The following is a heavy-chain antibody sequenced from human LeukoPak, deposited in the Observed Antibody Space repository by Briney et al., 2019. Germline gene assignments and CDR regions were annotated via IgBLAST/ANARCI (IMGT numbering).Heavy chain of an antibody. CDR3: AKDLGSTGEADY. V-gene: IGHV3-30*18. D-gene: IGHD3-10*01. CDR1: GFTFSSYG. Sequence: PGGSLRLSCAASGFTFSSYGMHWVRQAPGKGLEWVAVISYDGSNKYYADSVKGRFTISRDNSKNTLYLQMNSLRAEDTAVYYCAKDLGSTGEADYWGQGTLVTVSS. J-gene: IGHJ4*02. CDR2: ISYDGSNK.